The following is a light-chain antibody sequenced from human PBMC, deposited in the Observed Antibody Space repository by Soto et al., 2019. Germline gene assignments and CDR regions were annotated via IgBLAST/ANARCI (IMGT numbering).Light chain of an antibody. CDR2: SAS. V-gene: IGKV3-20*01. Sequence: EIVLTQSPGTLSLSPGERAILSCRASQSVRGNYLAWYQHKPGQAPRFLIYSASSRAAGIPDRFSGSGSGTEFTLAISRLEAEDFAVFYCHQYGDSPLTFGQGTRLEIK. CDR1: QSVRGNY. CDR3: HQYGDSPLT. J-gene: IGKJ5*01.